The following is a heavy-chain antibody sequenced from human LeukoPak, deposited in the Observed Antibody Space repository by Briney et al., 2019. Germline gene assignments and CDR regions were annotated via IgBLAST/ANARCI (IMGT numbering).Heavy chain of an antibody. J-gene: IGHJ4*02. Sequence: ASVKVSCKASGYTFTSYYMHWVRQAPGQGLEWMGIINPSGGSTSYAQKFQGRVTMTRDTSTSTVYMELSSLRSEDTAVYYCAREFMLSSYDFWSGYYNPQGYFDYWGQGTLVTVSS. CDR2: INPSGGST. CDR3: AREFMLSSYDFWSGYYNPQGYFDY. D-gene: IGHD3-3*01. V-gene: IGHV1-46*01. CDR1: GYTFTSYY.